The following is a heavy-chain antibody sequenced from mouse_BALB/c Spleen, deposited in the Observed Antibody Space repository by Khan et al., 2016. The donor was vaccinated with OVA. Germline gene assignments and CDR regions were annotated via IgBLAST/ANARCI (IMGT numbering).Heavy chain of an antibody. Sequence: EVQLQESGPGLVKPSQSLSLTCTVTGYSITSDYSWNWIRQFPGNRLEWMGYISYSGSTSYTPSLKSRISITRDTSKNQFFLQVNSVTAEDTATYYCARGRGYWGQGTLVTVSA. CDR1: GYSITSDYS. D-gene: IGHD3-3*01. J-gene: IGHJ3*02. CDR2: ISYSGST. V-gene: IGHV3-2*02. CDR3: ARGRGY.